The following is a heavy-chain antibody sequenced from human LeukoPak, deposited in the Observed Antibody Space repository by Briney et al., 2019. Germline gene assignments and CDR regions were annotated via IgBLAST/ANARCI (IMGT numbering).Heavy chain of an antibody. CDR3: ARGGFGEVPYDFWSGPQGWFDY. D-gene: IGHD3-3*01. V-gene: IGHV3-21*01. Sequence: PGGSLRLSCAASGFTFSSYSMNWVRQAPGKGLEWVSSISSSSSYIYYADSVKGRFTISRDNAKNSLYLQMNSLRAEDTAVYYCARGGFGEVPYDFWSGPQGWFDYWGQGTLVTVSS. CDR2: ISSSSSYI. CDR1: GFTFSSYS. J-gene: IGHJ4*02.